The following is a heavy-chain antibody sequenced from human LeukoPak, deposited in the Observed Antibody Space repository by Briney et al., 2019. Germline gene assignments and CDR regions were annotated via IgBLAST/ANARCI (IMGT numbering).Heavy chain of an antibody. CDR3: AKARGDGYNDAFDM. CDR1: GFTFSNYG. J-gene: IGHJ3*02. V-gene: IGHV3-30*02. Sequence: GGSLRLSCVASGFTFSNYGMHWVRQAPGKGLEWMALIRYDRNNEYYADSVKGRFTVSGDNSKNTLYLQMNSLRAEDTAVYYCAKARGDGYNDAFDMWGQGTMVTVSS. D-gene: IGHD5-24*01. CDR2: IRYDRNNE.